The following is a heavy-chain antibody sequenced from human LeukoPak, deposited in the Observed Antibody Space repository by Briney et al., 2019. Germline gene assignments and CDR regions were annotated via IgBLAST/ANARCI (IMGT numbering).Heavy chain of an antibody. CDR3: VRHYVLHIVGPSY. D-gene: IGHD1-26*01. J-gene: IGHJ4*02. CDR1: GGSISSSNW. CDR2: IYHSGST. Sequence: SETLSLTCAVSGGSISSSNWWSWVRQPPGKGLEWIGEIYHSGSTNYNPSLKSRVTISVDKSKNQFSLKLSSVTAADTAMYFCVRHYVLHIVGPSYWGQGILVTVSS. V-gene: IGHV4-4*02.